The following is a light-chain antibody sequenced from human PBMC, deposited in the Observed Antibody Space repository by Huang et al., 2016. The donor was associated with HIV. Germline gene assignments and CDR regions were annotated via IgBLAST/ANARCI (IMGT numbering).Light chain of an antibody. CDR1: QSLFFSSNTRSY. CDR3: QQYYHNPLT. Sequence: DIVMTQSPDSLTVSLGERATINCRSSQSLFFSSNTRSYLAWYQKKPGPPPKLVISWASARESGVPDRFSGSGSETHFTLTINSLQAEDVAVYYCQQYYHNPLTFGGGTKVEI. CDR2: WAS. V-gene: IGKV4-1*01. J-gene: IGKJ4*01.